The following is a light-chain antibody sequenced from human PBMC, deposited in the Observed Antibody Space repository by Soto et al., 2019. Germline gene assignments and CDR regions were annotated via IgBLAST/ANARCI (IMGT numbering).Light chain of an antibody. V-gene: IGKV3-15*01. CDR2: GAS. CDR3: QQYKNWPPIT. J-gene: IGKJ5*01. CDR1: QSVGSS. Sequence: IVMTQSPATLSVSPGERATLSCRASQSVGSSLAWYQQEPGQAPRLLIYGASTRATGIPARFSGSGSGTEFTLTISSLKSEDFAVYFCQQYKNWPPITVGQGTQLDIK.